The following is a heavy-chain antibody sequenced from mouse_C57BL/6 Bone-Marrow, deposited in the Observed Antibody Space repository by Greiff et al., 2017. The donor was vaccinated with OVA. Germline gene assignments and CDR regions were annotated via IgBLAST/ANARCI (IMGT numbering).Heavy chain of an antibody. CDR3: ARMDALYYGSSYGYFDV. V-gene: IGHV8-8*01. D-gene: IGHD1-1*01. J-gene: IGHJ1*03. CDR2: IWWDDDK. Sequence: QVTLKESGPGILQPSQTLSLTCSFSGFSLSTFGMGVGWIRQPSGKGLEWLAHIWWDDDKYYNPALKSRLTISKDTSKNQVFLKIANVDTADTATYYCARMDALYYGSSYGYFDVWGTGTTVTVSS. CDR1: GFSLSTFGMG.